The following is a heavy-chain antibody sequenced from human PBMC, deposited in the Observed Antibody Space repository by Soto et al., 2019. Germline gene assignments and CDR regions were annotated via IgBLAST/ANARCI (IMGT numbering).Heavy chain of an antibody. CDR3: AKAEYSSSSPFDY. CDR1: GFTFSSYG. Sequence: QVQLVESGGGVVQPGRSLRLSCAASGFTFSSYGMHWVRQAPGKGLEWVAVISYDGSNKYYADSVKGRFTISRDNSKNTLYLQMNSPRAEDTAVYYCAKAEYSSSSPFDYWGQGTLVTVSS. V-gene: IGHV3-30*18. D-gene: IGHD6-6*01. CDR2: ISYDGSNK. J-gene: IGHJ4*02.